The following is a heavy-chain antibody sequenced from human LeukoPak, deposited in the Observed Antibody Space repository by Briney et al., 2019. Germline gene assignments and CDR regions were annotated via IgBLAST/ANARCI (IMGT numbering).Heavy chain of an antibody. CDR1: GDTFSSDA. V-gene: IGHV1-69*13. J-gene: IGHJ4*02. Sequence: SVKVSCKASGDTFSSDAISWVRQAPGQGLEWVGGIIPIFGTANYAQKFQGRVTITADESTSTAYMELSSLRSEDTAVDYCAREKDIVVVPAATGHFDYWGQGTLVTVSS. CDR3: AREKDIVVVPAATGHFDY. CDR2: IIPIFGTA. D-gene: IGHD2-2*01.